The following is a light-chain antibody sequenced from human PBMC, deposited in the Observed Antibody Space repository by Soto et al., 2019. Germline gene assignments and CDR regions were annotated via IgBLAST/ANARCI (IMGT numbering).Light chain of an antibody. CDR1: SXNIGAGYD. CDR2: GNS. Sequence: VLTQPPSVSGAPGQRVTISCTGGSXNIGAGYDVHWYQQLPGTAPNLLTYGNSNRPSGVPDRFSGSKSGTSASLAITGLQAEDEADYYCQSYDSSLSGYVFGTGTKVTVL. V-gene: IGLV1-40*01. CDR3: QSYDSSLSGYV. J-gene: IGLJ1*01.